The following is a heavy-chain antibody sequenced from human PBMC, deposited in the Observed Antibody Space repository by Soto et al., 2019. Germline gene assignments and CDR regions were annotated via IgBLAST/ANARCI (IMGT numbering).Heavy chain of an antibody. CDR3: ARDQGGAAHFDY. CDR1: GGSIISVDYY. D-gene: IGHD6-13*01. Sequence: QVQLQESGPGLVKPSQTLSLTCTVSGGSIISVDYYWSWIRQPPGKGLEWIGYIYYSGRTSYSPSLKSRVTISVDTSKNQFSLKLSSVTAADTAVYYCARDQGGAAHFDYWGQGTLVTVSS. J-gene: IGHJ4*02. CDR2: IYYSGRT. V-gene: IGHV4-30-4*01.